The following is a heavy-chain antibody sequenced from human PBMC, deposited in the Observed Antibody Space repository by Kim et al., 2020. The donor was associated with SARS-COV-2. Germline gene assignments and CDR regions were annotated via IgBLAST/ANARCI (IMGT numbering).Heavy chain of an antibody. Sequence: SVKGRFTISRDNAKNSLYLQMNSLRAEDTALYYCAKDISPLVEYSYGFGGWGQGTLVTVSS. J-gene: IGHJ4*02. CDR3: AKDISPLVEYSYGFGG. V-gene: IGHV3-9*01. D-gene: IGHD5-18*01.